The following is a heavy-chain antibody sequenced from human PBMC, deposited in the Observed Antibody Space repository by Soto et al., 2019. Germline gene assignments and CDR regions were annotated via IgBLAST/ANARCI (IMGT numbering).Heavy chain of an antibody. CDR2: INPNSGGT. CDR1: GYTFTGYY. Sequence: GASVKVSCKASGYTFTGYYMHWVRQAPGQGLEWMGWINPNSGGTNYAQKFQGWVTMTRDTSISTAYMELSRLRSDDTAVYYCAREWDYYDSSGYAGSYGMDVWGQGTTVTVSS. V-gene: IGHV1-2*04. J-gene: IGHJ6*02. D-gene: IGHD3-22*01. CDR3: AREWDYYDSSGYAGSYGMDV.